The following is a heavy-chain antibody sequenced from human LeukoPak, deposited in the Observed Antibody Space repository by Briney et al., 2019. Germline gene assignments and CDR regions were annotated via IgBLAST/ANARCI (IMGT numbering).Heavy chain of an antibody. CDR1: GGSFSGYY. D-gene: IGHD3-3*01. J-gene: IGHJ6*02. CDR2: INHSGST. Sequence: SSETLSLTCAVYGGSFSGYYWSWIRQPPGKGLEWIGEINHSGSTNYNPSLKSRVTIPVDTSKNQFSLKLSSVTDADTAVYYCARRHSYDFWSGYLVRYYYGMDVWGQGTTVTVSS. V-gene: IGHV4-34*01. CDR3: ARRHSYDFWSGYLVRYYYGMDV.